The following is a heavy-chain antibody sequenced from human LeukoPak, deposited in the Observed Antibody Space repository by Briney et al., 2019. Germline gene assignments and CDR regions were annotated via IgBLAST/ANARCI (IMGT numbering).Heavy chain of an antibody. J-gene: IGHJ4*02. V-gene: IGHV3-7*04. CDR3: AGGRGWLIDY. CDR1: GFTFSTYG. CDR2: IKQDGIET. Sequence: GGSLRLSCAASGFTFSTYGMHWVRRAPGKGLEWVANIKQDGIETNYLHSVKGRFTISRDNAKNTAYLQLNSLRAEDTALYYCAGGRGWLIDYWGQGTLVTLSS. D-gene: IGHD6-19*01.